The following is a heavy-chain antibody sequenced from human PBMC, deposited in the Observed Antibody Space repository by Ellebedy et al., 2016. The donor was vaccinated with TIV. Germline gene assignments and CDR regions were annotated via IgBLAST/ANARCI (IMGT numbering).Heavy chain of an antibody. Sequence: SVKVSXKASRGTFSSYAISWVRQAPGQGLEWMGGIIPIFGTANYAQKFQGRVTITADESTSTAYMELSSLRSEDTAVYYCVWGDSSWYYFDYWGQGTLVTVSS. CDR1: RGTFSSYA. CDR3: VWGDSSWYYFDY. V-gene: IGHV1-69*13. J-gene: IGHJ4*02. CDR2: IIPIFGTA. D-gene: IGHD6-13*01.